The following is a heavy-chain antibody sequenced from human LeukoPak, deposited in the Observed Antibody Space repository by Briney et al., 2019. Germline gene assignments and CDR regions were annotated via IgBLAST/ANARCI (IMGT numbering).Heavy chain of an antibody. CDR3: ASGIQYYDYVWGSYRPGFDY. D-gene: IGHD3-16*02. V-gene: IGHV4-34*01. J-gene: IGHJ4*02. Sequence: PSETLSLTCAVYGGSFSGYYWSWIRQPPGKGLEWIGEINHSGSTNYNPSLKSRVTISVDTSKNQFSLKLSSVTAADTAVYYCASGIQYYDYVWGSYRPGFDYWGQGTLVTVSS. CDR1: GGSFSGYY. CDR2: INHSGST.